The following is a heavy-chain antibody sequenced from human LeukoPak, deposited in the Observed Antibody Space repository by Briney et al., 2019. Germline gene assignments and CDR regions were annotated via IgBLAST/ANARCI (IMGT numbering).Heavy chain of an antibody. CDR2: ISYDGSNK. V-gene: IGHV3-30*18. CDR3: AESSWYVGDYYGMDV. D-gene: IGHD6-13*01. J-gene: IGHJ6*02. Sequence: PGGSLRLSCAASGFTFSSYGMHWVRQAPGKGLEWVAVISYDGSNKYYADSVKGRFTISRDNSKNTLYLQMNSLRAEDTAVYYCAESSWYVGDYYGMDVWGQGTTVTVSS. CDR1: GFTFSSYG.